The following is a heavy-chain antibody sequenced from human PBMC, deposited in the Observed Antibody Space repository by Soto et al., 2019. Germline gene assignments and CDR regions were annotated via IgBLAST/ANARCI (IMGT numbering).Heavy chain of an antibody. CDR1: GGTFSSYA. V-gene: IGHV1-69*13. D-gene: IGHD3-3*01. J-gene: IGHJ5*02. Sequence: GASVKVSCKASGGTFSSYAISWVRQAPGQGLEWMGGIIPIFGTANYAQKFQGRVTITADESTSTAYMELSSLRSEDTAVYYCARVLFGRGNWFDPWGQGTLVTVSS. CDR3: ARVLFGRGNWFDP. CDR2: IIPIFGTA.